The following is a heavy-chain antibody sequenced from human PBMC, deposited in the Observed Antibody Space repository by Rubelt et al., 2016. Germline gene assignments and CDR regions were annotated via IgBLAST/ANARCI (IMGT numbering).Heavy chain of an antibody. D-gene: IGHD6-19*01. Sequence: EVQLVESGGGLVQPGWSVRLSCSASGFTLSSHTMHWVRQAPGKGLEYVSGISSNGGSTTSADPVKGRFTISRDTSKKTLYLQMSSLRPDDTAVYYCVRMFTSGWFFDYWGQGTLVSVSS. CDR3: VRMFTSGWFFDY. J-gene: IGHJ4*02. V-gene: IGHV3-64D*09. CDR1: GFTLSSHT. CDR2: ISSNGGST.